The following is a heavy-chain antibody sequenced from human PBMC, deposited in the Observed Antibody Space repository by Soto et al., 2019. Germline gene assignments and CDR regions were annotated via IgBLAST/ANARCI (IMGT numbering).Heavy chain of an antibody. J-gene: IGHJ5*02. CDR1: GFTFSSYA. V-gene: IGHV3-23*01. D-gene: IGHD2-2*01. CDR3: AKDGSYCSSTSCYSMGDYWFDP. Sequence: GGSLRLSCAASGFTFSSYAMSWVRQAPGKGLEWVSAISGSGGSTYYADSVKGRFTISRDNSKNTLYLQVNSLRAEDTAVYYCAKDGSYCSSTSCYSMGDYWFDPWGQGTLVTVSS. CDR2: ISGSGGST.